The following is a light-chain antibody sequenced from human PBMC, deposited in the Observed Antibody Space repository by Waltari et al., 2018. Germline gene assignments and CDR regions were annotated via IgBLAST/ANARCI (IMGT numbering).Light chain of an antibody. CDR1: QRFTNY. J-gene: IGKJ4*01. CDR2: VTS. V-gene: IGKV3-11*01. Sequence: DIVLTQSPAILSLSPGERDSLSCRASQRFTNYLAWYQQKPGQAPRLLIHVTSNRATGIPARFSGSGFGTDFTLTISSLEPEDFAVYYCQQRRNWPLTFGGGTKVEIK. CDR3: QQRRNWPLT.